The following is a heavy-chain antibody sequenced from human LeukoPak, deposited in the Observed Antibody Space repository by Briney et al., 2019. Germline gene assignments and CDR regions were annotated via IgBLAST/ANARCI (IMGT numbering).Heavy chain of an antibody. CDR2: IYYSGST. CDR1: GGSIMSSSYY. V-gene: IGHV4-39*01. D-gene: IGHD1-26*01. Sequence: PSETLSLTCTVSGGSIMSSSYYWGWIRQPPGKGLEWIGSIYYSGSTYYNPSLKSRVTISVDTSKSEFSLQLSSVTATDTAVYYCARHTKVGSKPDAFDIWGQGTMVTVSS. J-gene: IGHJ3*02. CDR3: ARHTKVGSKPDAFDI.